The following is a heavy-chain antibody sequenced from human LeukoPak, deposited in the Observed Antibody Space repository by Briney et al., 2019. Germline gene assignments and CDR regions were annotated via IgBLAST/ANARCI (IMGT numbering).Heavy chain of an antibody. CDR2: IYPGDSDT. D-gene: IGHD2-21*01. J-gene: IGHJ4*02. CDR1: GYRFSGYW. CDR3: ARLIANRFDY. Sequence: GESLKISCKASGYRFSGYWIGWVRPMPGKGLEWMGIIYPGDSDTKYSPSFQGQVTISADKSITTAYLQWGSLKASDTAMYYCARLIANRFDYWGQGILVTVSS. V-gene: IGHV5-51*01.